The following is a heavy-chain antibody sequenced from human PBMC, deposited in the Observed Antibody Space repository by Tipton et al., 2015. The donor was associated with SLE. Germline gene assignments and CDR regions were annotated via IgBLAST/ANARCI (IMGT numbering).Heavy chain of an antibody. CDR1: GGSISSYY. V-gene: IGHV4-59*12. J-gene: IGHJ4*02. CDR3: ARYSAGGYFDY. D-gene: IGHD3-16*01. Sequence: LRLSCTVSGGSISSYYWSWIRQPPGKGLEWIGYIHSSGSTNYNPSLKSRVTISADTSKNQFSLKVTSVTAADTALYFCARYSAGGYFDYWGQGTLVTVSS. CDR2: IHSSGST.